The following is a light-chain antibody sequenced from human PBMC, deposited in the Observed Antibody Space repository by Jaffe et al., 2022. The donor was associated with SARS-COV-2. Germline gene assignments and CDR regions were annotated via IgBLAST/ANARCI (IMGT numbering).Light chain of an antibody. CDR1: QGISSY. CDR3: QQLNSFPPAIT. CDR2: AAS. J-gene: IGKJ5*01. V-gene: IGKV1-9*01. Sequence: DIQLTQSPSFLSASVGDRVTITCRASQGISSYLAWYQQKPGKAPKVLIYAASTLQSGVPPRFSGSGSGTEFTLTISSLQPEDFATYYCQQLNSFPPAITFGQGTRLEIK.